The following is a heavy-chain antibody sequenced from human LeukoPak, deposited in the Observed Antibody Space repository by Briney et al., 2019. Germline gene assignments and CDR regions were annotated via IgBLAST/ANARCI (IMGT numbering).Heavy chain of an antibody. D-gene: IGHD5-24*01. Sequence: GRSLRLSCAASGFTFDDYARHWVRQAPGKGLEWVSGISWNSGSIGYADSVKGRFTISRDNAKNSLYLQMNSLRAEDMALYYCAKAPDGYILDYWGQGTLVTVSS. CDR1: GFTFDDYA. CDR3: AKAPDGYILDY. J-gene: IGHJ4*02. V-gene: IGHV3-9*03. CDR2: ISWNSGSI.